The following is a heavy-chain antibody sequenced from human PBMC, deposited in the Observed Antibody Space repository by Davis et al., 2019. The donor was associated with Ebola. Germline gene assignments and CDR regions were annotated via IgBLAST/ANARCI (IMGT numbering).Heavy chain of an antibody. D-gene: IGHD3-9*01. J-gene: IGHJ6*02. Sequence: AASVKVSCKTSGYTFTNYAIHWVRQAPGQRLEWMGWINAGNGDTRYSQRFQGRVTFTRDTPASTAYMELSSLRSEDTAVYYCARLRYLSGMDVWGQGTTVTVSS. CDR2: INAGNGDT. V-gene: IGHV1-3*01. CDR1: GYTFTNYA. CDR3: ARLRYLSGMDV.